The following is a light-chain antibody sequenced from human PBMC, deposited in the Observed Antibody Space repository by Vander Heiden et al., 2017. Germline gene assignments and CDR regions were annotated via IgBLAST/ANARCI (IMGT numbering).Light chain of an antibody. CDR2: QDS. V-gene: IGLV3-1*01. CDR3: QAWDSSTAAV. CDR1: KVGDKY. Sequence: SYALTQPPSVSVSPGQTASITCSGDKVGDKYACWYQQKPGQSPVLVIYQDSKRPSGIPERFSGSNSGNTATLTISGTQAMDEADYYCQAWDSSTAAVFGGGTKLTVL. J-gene: IGLJ2*01.